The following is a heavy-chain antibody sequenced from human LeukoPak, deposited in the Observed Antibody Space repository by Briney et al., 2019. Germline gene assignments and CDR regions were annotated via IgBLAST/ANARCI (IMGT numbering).Heavy chain of an antibody. D-gene: IGHD3-16*01. CDR2: IKQDGSEK. Sequence: PGGSLRLSCAASGFTFSSYWMSWVRQAPGKGLEWVANIKQDGSEKYYVDSVKGRFTISRDNAKNSLYLQMNSLRAEDTAVYYCARDPYHNYDYVWKPLAEYFQHWGQGTLVTVSS. V-gene: IGHV3-7*01. CDR3: ARDPYHNYDYVWKPLAEYFQH. J-gene: IGHJ1*01. CDR1: GFTFSSYW.